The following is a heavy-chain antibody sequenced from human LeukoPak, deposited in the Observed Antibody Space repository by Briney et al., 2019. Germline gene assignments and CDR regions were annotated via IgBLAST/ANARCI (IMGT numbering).Heavy chain of an antibody. J-gene: IGHJ4*02. D-gene: IGHD3-3*01. CDR1: GGSISSSSYY. Sequence: PSETLSLTCTVSGGSISSSSYYWGWIRQPPGKGLEWIGSICYSGSTYYNPSLKSRVTISVDTSKNQFSLKLSSVTAADTAVFYCARRRWIGAFDYWGQGTLVTVSS. CDR2: ICYSGST. CDR3: ARRRWIGAFDY. V-gene: IGHV4-39*01.